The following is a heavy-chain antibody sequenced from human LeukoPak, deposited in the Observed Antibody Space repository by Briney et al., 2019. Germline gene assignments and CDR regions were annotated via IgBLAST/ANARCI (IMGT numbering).Heavy chain of an antibody. CDR3: ARDLRYSSGWYYYGLDV. V-gene: IGHV4-4*02. CDR2: IYHSGST. D-gene: IGHD6-25*01. J-gene: IGHJ6*02. Sequence: PSETLSLTCAVSGGSISSTEWWSWVRQPPGKGLEWIGEIYHSGSTNYNPSLKSRVIISLDKSKNQFSMTLNSVTAADTAVYYCARDLRYSSGWYYYGLDVWGQGTTVTVSS. CDR1: GGSISSTEW.